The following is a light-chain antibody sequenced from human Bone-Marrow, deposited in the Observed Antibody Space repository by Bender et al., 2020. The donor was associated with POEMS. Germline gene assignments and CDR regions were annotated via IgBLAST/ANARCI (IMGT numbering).Light chain of an antibody. CDR2: DDT. CDR3: QVWDSGTNHYV. J-gene: IGLJ1*01. CDR1: NIARKS. V-gene: IGLV3-21*02. Sequence: SYVLSQPPSVSVAPGQTAKITCGGDNIARKSVHWYQQKPGQPPVLVVYDDTDRPSGIAERFSGSSSGSTAALTISRVNAGDEADYYCQVWDSGTNHYVFGSGTQVTVL.